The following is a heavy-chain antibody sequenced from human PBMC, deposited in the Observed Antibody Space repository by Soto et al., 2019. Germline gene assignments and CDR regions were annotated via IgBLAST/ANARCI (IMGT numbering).Heavy chain of an antibody. CDR2: IYYSGST. CDR1: GGSISSSSYY. CDR3: ASSLRYFDWLLSFYWFDP. Sequence: SETLSLTCTVSGGSISSSSYYWGWIRQPPGKGLEWIGSIYYSGSTYYNPSLKSRVTISVDTSKNQFSLKLSSVTAADTAVYYCASSLRYFDWLLSFYWFDPWGQGTLVT. J-gene: IGHJ5*02. D-gene: IGHD3-9*01. V-gene: IGHV4-39*01.